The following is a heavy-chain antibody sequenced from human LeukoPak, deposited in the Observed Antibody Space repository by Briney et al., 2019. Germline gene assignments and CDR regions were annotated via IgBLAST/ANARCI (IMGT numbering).Heavy chain of an antibody. J-gene: IGHJ4*02. CDR3: AKDYRGSDPMFDS. V-gene: IGHV3-23*01. Sequence: PGGSLRLSCAASGFTFSNYAMSWVRQAPGKGLEWVSGIRGSGDGTYYADSVKGRFTISRDNSKNTLYLQMKSLRAEDTAVYPCAKDYRGSDPMFDSWGQGTLVTVSS. CDR1: GFTFSNYA. D-gene: IGHD3-10*01. CDR2: IRGSGDGT.